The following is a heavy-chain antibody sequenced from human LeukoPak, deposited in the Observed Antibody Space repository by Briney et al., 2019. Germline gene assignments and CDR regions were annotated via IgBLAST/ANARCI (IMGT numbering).Heavy chain of an antibody. D-gene: IGHD1-26*01. V-gene: IGHV3-21*01. CDR2: ISSSSSYI. CDR3: ARQEQGPSGATTPGDY. J-gene: IGHJ4*02. CDR1: GFTFSSYS. Sequence: GGPLRLSCAASGFTFSSYSMNWVRQAPGKGLEWVSSISSSSSYIYYADSVKGRFTISRDNAKNSLYLQMNSLRAEDTAVYYCARQEQGPSGATTPGDYWGQGTLVTVSS.